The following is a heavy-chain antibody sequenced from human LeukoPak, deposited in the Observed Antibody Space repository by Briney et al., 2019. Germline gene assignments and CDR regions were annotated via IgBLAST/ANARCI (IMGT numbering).Heavy chain of an antibody. CDR1: GFTFDDYA. CDR3: AKGGATVADAFDI. D-gene: IGHD6-19*01. V-gene: IGHV3-9*01. J-gene: IGHJ3*02. Sequence: PGGSLRLSCAASGFTFDDYAMHWVRQAPGKGLEWVSGISWNSGSIGYADSVKGRFTISRDNAKNSPYLQMNSLRAEDTALYYCAKGGATVADAFDIWGQGTMVTVSS. CDR2: ISWNSGSI.